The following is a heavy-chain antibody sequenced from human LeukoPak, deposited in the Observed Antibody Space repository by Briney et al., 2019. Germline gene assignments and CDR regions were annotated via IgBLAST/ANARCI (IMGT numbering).Heavy chain of an antibody. Sequence: GGSLRLSCAVSGFTFSSYAMHWVRQAPGKGLEWVAVISYDGSNKYYADSVKGRFTISRDNSKNTLYLQMNSLRAEDTAVYYCARDQWELLGAFDIWGQGTMVTVSS. CDR1: GFTFSSYA. CDR2: ISYDGSNK. J-gene: IGHJ3*02. V-gene: IGHV3-30*04. CDR3: ARDQWELLGAFDI. D-gene: IGHD1-26*01.